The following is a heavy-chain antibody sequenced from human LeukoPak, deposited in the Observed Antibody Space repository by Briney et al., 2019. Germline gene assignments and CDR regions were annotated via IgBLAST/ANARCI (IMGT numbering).Heavy chain of an antibody. V-gene: IGHV1-18*01. CDR2: ISAYNGNT. J-gene: IGHJ4*02. CDR1: GYTFTSYG. CDR3: ARDLMWLPPSYFDY. D-gene: IGHD3-22*01. Sequence: GASVKVSCKASGYTFTSYGISWVRQAPGQGLEWMGWISAYNGNTNYAQKLQGRVTMTTDTSTSTAYTELRSLRSDDTAVYYCARDLMWLPPSYFDYWGQGTLVTVSS.